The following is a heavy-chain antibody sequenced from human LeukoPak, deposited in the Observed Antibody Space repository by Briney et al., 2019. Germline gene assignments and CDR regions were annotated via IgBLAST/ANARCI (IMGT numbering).Heavy chain of an antibody. D-gene: IGHD4-17*01. V-gene: IGHV4-4*09. Sequence: SETLSLTCTVSGGPISSYYWSWIRQPPGKGLEWIGYTYTSGSTNYNPSLKSRVTISVDTSKNQFSLKLSSVTAADTAVYYCARHSFYGDYYFDYWGQGTLVTVSS. CDR3: ARHSFYGDYYFDY. J-gene: IGHJ4*02. CDR2: TYTSGST. CDR1: GGPISSYY.